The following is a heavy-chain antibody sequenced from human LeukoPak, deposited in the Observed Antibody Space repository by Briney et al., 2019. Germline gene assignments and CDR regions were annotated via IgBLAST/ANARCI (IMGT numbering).Heavy chain of an antibody. D-gene: IGHD3-22*01. CDR1: GFALSTSGMC. V-gene: IGHV2-70*01. Sequence: CGPALVKHTQTLTLTCTFSGFALSTSGMCVSWIRHPPGKALEWLAPVVLDDDNYYSTSLKTMLTNSKDTSKHQLVLTMTNMDPVDTATYYCARIRWDYYDSSGYYNGDYYYYYCMDVWGKGTTVTASS. J-gene: IGHJ6*03. CDR2: VVLDDDN. CDR3: ARIRWDYYDSSGYYNGDYYYYYCMDV.